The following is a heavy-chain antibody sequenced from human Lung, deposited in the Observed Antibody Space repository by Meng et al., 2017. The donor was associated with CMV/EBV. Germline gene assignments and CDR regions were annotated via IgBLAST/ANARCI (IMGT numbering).Heavy chain of an antibody. J-gene: IGHJ4*02. V-gene: IGHV6-1*01. CDR3: ARGYDNSLDY. D-gene: IGHD3-22*01. Sequence: LXCAISGASVSANNAAWNWFRQSPSRGLEWLGRAYYRSKWYTDYAVSVKRRTTINPDTSKNQFSLQLTSVTPEDTAVYYCARGYDNSLDYWGQGTLVTVSS. CDR1: GASVSANNAA. CDR2: AYYRSKWYT.